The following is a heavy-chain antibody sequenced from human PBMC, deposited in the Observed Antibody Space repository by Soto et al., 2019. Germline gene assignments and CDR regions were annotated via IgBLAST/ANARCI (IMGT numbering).Heavy chain of an antibody. CDR1: GGSISSGGYS. CDR2: IYHSGST. V-gene: IGHV4-30-2*01. CDR3: ARESTYGTTDY. J-gene: IGHJ4*02. D-gene: IGHD1-1*01. Sequence: SETLSLTCAVSGGSISSGGYSWSWIRQPPGKGLEWIGYIYHSGSTYYNPSLKSRVTISVDRSKNQFSLKLSSVTAADTAVYYCARESTYGTTDYWGQGXLVTVYS.